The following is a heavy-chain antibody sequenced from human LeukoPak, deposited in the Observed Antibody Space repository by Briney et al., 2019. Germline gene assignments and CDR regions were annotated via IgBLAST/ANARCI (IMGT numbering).Heavy chain of an antibody. Sequence: SETLSLTCAVYGGSFSGYYWSWIRQPPGKGLEWIGEINHSGSTNYNPSLKSRVTISVDTSKNQFSLKLSSVTAADTAVYYCARGRYGDYCLDYWGQGTLVTVSS. V-gene: IGHV4-34*01. CDR2: INHSGST. J-gene: IGHJ4*02. CDR3: ARGRYGDYCLDY. CDR1: GGSFSGYY. D-gene: IGHD4-17*01.